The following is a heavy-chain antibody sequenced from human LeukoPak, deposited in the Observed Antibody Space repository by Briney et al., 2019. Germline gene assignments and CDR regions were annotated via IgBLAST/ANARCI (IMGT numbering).Heavy chain of an antibody. J-gene: IGHJ4*02. CDR2: INSVASHI. D-gene: IGHD2/OR15-2a*01. CDR3: TRDATYYLRYGYFDS. V-gene: IGHV3-21*01. Sequence: TGGSLRLSCAASGFSISGSAMNWVRQAPGRGLEWVSSINSVASHIYYAGSVRGRFTISRDNAKNSVYLQMNSLRPEDTAVYYCTRDATYYLRYGYFDSWGQGTLVTVSS. CDR1: GFSISGSA.